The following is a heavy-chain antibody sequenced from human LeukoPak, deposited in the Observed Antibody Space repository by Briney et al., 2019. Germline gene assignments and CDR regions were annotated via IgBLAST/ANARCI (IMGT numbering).Heavy chain of an antibody. CDR3: ARAYFGVASYFDY. CDR2: IYSGGST. Sequence: GGSLRLSCAASGSTVSSNYMSWVRQAPGKGLEWVSVIYSGGSTYYADSVKGRFTISRDNSKNTLYLQMNSLRAEDTAVYYCARAYFGVASYFDYWGQGTLVTVSS. J-gene: IGHJ4*02. D-gene: IGHD3-3*01. CDR1: GSTVSSNY. V-gene: IGHV3-66*01.